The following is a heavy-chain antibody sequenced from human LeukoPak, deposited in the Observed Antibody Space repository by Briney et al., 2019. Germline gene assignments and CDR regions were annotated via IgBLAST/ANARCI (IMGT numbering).Heavy chain of an antibody. V-gene: IGHV1-69*04. J-gene: IGHJ5*02. CDR1: GGTFSSYA. D-gene: IGHD6-13*01. CDR3: ARTNRDRNSSSWYWNHNWFDP. CDR2: IIPILGIA. Sequence: GSSVKVSCKASGGTFSSYAISWVRQAPGQGLEWMGRIIPILGIANYAQKFQGRVTITADKSTSTAYMELSSLRSEDTAVYYCARTNRDRNSSSWYWNHNWFDPRGQGTLVTVSS.